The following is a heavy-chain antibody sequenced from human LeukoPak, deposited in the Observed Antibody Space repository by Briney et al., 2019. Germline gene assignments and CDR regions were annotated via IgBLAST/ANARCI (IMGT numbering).Heavy chain of an antibody. D-gene: IGHD3-10*01. CDR2: INHSRST. V-gene: IGHV4-34*01. CDR3: ATLRRNYYGSGSYLSFDY. J-gene: IGHJ4*02. Sequence: SETLSLTCAVYGGSFSGYYWSWIRQPPGKGLEWIGEINHSRSTNYNPSLKSRVTISVDTSKNQFSLKLSSVTAADTAVYYCATLRRNYYGSGSYLSFDYWGQGTLVTVSS. CDR1: GGSFSGYY.